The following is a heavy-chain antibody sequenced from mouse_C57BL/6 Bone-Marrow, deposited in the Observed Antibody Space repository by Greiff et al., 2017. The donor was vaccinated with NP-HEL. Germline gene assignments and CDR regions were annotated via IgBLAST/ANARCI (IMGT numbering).Heavy chain of an antibody. D-gene: IGHD2-3*01. Sequence: QVQLQQPGAELVRPGTSVKLSCKASGYTFTSYWMHWVKQRPGQGLEWIGVIDPSDSYTNYNQKFKDKATLTVDTSSSTAYMQLSSLTSEDSAVYYCARRCGYSLAYWGQGTLVTVSA. V-gene: IGHV1-59*01. CDR1: GYTFTSYW. J-gene: IGHJ3*01. CDR2: IDPSDSYT. CDR3: ARRCGYSLAY.